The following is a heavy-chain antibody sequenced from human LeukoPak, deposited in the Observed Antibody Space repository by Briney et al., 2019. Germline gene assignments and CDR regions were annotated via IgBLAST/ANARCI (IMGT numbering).Heavy chain of an antibody. Sequence: GGSLRLSCAASGFTFSSYEMNWVRQAPWKGLECVSYISSSGSTIYYADSVKGRFTISRDNAKNSLYLQMNSLRAEDTAVYYCARASYYYDSSGYYFDYWGQGTLVTVSS. J-gene: IGHJ4*02. V-gene: IGHV3-48*03. CDR2: ISSSGSTI. CDR1: GFTFSSYE. D-gene: IGHD3-22*01. CDR3: ARASYYYDSSGYYFDY.